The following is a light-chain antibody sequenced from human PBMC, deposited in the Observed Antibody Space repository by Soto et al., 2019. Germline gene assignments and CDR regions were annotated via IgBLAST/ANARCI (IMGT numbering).Light chain of an antibody. CDR2: GNS. CDR3: QSYDSSLSGWV. CDR1: SSNIGAGYD. Sequence: QSVLTQPPSVSGAPGQRVTISCTGSSSNIGAGYDVHWYQQLPGTAPKLLIYGNSNRPSGVPDRFSGSKSGTSASLAITGLKGEDDADYYCQSYDSSLSGWVFGGGTKLTVL. J-gene: IGLJ3*02. V-gene: IGLV1-40*01.